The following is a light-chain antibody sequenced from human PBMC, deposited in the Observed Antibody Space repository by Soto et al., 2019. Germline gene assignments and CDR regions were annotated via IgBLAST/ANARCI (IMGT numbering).Light chain of an antibody. CDR3: QQYNSWPPLT. CDR2: GAY. V-gene: IGKV3-15*01. Sequence: EIVMTQSPATLSVSPGERATLFCRASQNINNNLAWYQQKPGQAPRLLIYGAYNRATGIPATFSGSGSGTEFTLTISSLQSEDFAVYYCQQYNSWPPLTFGGGTKVDIK. CDR1: QNINNN. J-gene: IGKJ4*01.